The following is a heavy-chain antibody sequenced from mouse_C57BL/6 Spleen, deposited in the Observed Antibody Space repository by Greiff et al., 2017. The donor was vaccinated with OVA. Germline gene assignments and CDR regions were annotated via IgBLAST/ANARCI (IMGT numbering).Heavy chain of an antibody. CDR1: GYAFSSSW. V-gene: IGHV1-82*01. Sequence: VQLQQSGPELVKPGASVKISCKASGYAFSSSWMNWVQQRPGKGLEWIGRVYPGDGDTNYNGKFKGKATLTADKSSSTAYMPLSSLTSEDSAVYFCARETMVTTEGYWGQGTLVTVSA. J-gene: IGHJ3*01. CDR3: ARETMVTTEGY. CDR2: VYPGDGDT. D-gene: IGHD2-2*01.